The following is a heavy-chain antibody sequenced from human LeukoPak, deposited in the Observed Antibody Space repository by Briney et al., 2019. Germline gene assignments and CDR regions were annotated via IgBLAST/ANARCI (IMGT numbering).Heavy chain of an antibody. D-gene: IGHD6-13*01. V-gene: IGHV3-48*03. Sequence: GGSLRLSCAASGFTFSSYEMNWVRQAPGKGLEWVSYISSSGSTIYYADSVKGRFTISRDNAKNSLYLQMNSLRAEDTAVYYCARDHSSSWRDFDYWGQGTLVTVSS. CDR3: ARDHSSSWRDFDY. CDR2: ISSSGSTI. J-gene: IGHJ4*02. CDR1: GFTFSSYE.